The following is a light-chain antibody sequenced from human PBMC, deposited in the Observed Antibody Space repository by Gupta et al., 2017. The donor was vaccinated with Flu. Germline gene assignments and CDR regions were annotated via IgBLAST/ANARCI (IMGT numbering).Light chain of an antibody. CDR3: AAWDDSLTGPIWV. J-gene: IGLJ3*02. Sequence: SNVGSNAVNWYQQVPGPAPKLLIYSTNPRPSGVPARFAGSKSGPSASLAISGLQSEDEAHYYCAAWDDSLTGPIWVFGGGTAGTVL. V-gene: IGLV1-44*01. CDR2: STN. CDR1: SNVGSNA.